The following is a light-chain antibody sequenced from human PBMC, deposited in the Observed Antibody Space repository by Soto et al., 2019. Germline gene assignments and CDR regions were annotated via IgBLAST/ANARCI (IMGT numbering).Light chain of an antibody. Sequence: IVLTQFPATLSLSPGERATLSCRASQSVSSYLAWYQQKPGQAPRLLIYDASNRATGIPARFSGSGSGTGFTLTISSLEPEDFAVYFCQHRSDWPPDFGPGTKVDIK. CDR1: QSVSSY. CDR3: QHRSDWPPD. V-gene: IGKV3-11*01. J-gene: IGKJ3*01. CDR2: DAS.